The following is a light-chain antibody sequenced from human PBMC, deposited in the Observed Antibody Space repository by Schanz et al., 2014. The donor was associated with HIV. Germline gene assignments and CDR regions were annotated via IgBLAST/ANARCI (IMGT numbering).Light chain of an antibody. V-gene: IGLV1-44*01. CDR1: TSNIGRNA. Sequence: QSVLTQPPSASGTPGQRVAISCSGGTSNIGRNAVNWYLHLSGAAPKLLIYGNDQRPSGVPDRFSGSKSGTSASLAISGLQSEDEADYYCATWDDDLSGVVFGGGTKLTVL. CDR3: ATWDDDLSGVV. J-gene: IGLJ2*01. CDR2: GND.